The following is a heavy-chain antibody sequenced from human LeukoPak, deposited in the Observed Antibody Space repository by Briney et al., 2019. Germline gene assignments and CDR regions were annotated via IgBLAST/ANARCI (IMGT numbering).Heavy chain of an antibody. V-gene: IGHV2-5*02. CDR1: GLSLSTSGVD. Sequence: SGPALVKPTQTLTLTCTFSGLSLSTSGVDVGWIRQPPGKALQWLALIYWDDEKYYSPSLKSRLSISRDTSRNQVVLTMTNMDPLDTGTYFCAHSYYFGSRSYYNVWFAPWGLGTLVSVSS. CDR2: IYWDDEK. J-gene: IGHJ5*02. D-gene: IGHD3-10*01. CDR3: AHSYYFGSRSYYNVWFAP.